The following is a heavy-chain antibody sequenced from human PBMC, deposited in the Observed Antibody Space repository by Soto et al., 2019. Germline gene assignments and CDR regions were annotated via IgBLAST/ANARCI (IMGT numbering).Heavy chain of an antibody. CDR2: INPSGGST. CDR3: ARDPSGVAATPYYYYMDG. J-gene: IGHJ6*03. D-gene: IGHD2-15*01. Sequence: ASVKVSCKASGYTFTSYYMHWVRQAPGQGLEWMGIINPSGGSTSYAQKFQGRVTMTRDTSTSTVYMELSSLRSEDTAVYYCARDPSGVAATPYYYYMDGWGKGTKVTVAS. CDR1: GYTFTSYY. V-gene: IGHV1-46*03.